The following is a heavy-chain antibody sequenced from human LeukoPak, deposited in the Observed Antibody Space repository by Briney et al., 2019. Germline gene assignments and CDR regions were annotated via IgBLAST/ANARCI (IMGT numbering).Heavy chain of an antibody. CDR3: ARDYYDSSGYKLDAFDI. J-gene: IGHJ3*02. CDR2: ISSSSSYI. V-gene: IGHV3-21*01. CDR1: GFTFSSYS. Sequence: GGSLRLSCAAPGFTFSSYSMNWVRQAPGKGLEWVSSISSSSSYIYYADSVKGRFTISRDNAKNSLYLQMNSLRAEDTAVYYCARDYYDSSGYKLDAFDIWGQGTMVTVSS. D-gene: IGHD3-22*01.